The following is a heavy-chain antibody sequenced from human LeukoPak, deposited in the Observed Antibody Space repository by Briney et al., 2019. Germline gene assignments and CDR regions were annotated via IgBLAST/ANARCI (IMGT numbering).Heavy chain of an antibody. CDR3: ARVDYGTATNWFDP. D-gene: IGHD4-17*01. CDR1: VSSIGTFY. CDR2: VYYSGTT. V-gene: IGHV4-59*01. J-gene: IGHJ5*02. Sequence: PSETLSLTCTVSVSSIGTFYWSWIRQPPGKGLEWIGYVYYSGTTNYNPSLKSRLSMSVDTSKNQFSLNLSSVTAADTGVYFCARVDYGTATNWFDPWGQGILVTVSS.